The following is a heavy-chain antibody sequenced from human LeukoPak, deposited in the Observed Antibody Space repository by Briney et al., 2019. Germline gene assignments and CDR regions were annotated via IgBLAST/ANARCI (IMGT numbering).Heavy chain of an antibody. Sequence: SQTLSLTCTVSGGSISSGGYYWSWIRQHPGKGLEWIGYIYYSGSTYYNPSLKSRVTISVDTSKNQFSLKLSSVTAADTAVHYCARVACSSTSCPGGFDPWGQGTLVTVSS. V-gene: IGHV4-31*03. D-gene: IGHD2-2*01. J-gene: IGHJ5*02. CDR1: GGSISSGGYY. CDR3: ARVACSSTSCPGGFDP. CDR2: IYYSGST.